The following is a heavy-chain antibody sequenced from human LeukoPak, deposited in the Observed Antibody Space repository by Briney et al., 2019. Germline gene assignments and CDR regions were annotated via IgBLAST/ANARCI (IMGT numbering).Heavy chain of an antibody. J-gene: IGHJ4*02. CDR3: AKRRITLAY. CDR1: GFTFSNHA. Sequence: GGSLRLSCVASGFTFSNHAMNWVRQAPGKGPEWVSAISGSGASTYYADSVKGRLTISRDNSKNTLYLQMNSLRAEDTAVYYCAKRRITLAYWGQGTLVTVSS. D-gene: IGHD3-10*01. V-gene: IGHV3-23*01. CDR2: ISGSGAST.